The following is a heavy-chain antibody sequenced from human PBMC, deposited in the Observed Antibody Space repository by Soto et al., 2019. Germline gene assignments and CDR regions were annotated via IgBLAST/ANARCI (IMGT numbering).Heavy chain of an antibody. D-gene: IGHD2-2*01. V-gene: IGHV1-2*04. CDR3: ARGVVPAARTYYYYGMDV. CDR2: INPNSGGT. Sequence: ASVKVSCKASGYTFTGYYMHWVRQAPGQGLEWMGWINPNSGGTNYAQKFQGWVTMTRDTSISTAYMELSRLRSDDTAVYYCARGVVPAARTYYYYGMDVWGQGTTVTVSS. CDR1: GYTFTGYY. J-gene: IGHJ6*02.